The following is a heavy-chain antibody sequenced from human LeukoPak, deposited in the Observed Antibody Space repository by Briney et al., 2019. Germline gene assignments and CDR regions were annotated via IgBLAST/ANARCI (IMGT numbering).Heavy chain of an antibody. J-gene: IGHJ1*01. CDR1: RFTHSSHW. V-gene: IGHV3-74*01. CDR3: ARAPSEIGGYYPEYFRH. Sequence: GGSLTLPCIASRFTHSSHWMLWPRQAPGKGLVWVSRIKSDGSTNYANYVKGRLTISRDNAKSTVSLQMNSLRAEDTGVYFCARAPSEIGGYYPEYFRHWGQGTLVTVSS. CDR2: IKSDGST. D-gene: IGHD3-22*01.